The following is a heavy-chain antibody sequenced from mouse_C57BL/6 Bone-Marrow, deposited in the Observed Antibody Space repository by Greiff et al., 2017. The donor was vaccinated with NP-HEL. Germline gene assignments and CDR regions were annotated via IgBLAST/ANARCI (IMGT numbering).Heavy chain of an antibody. CDR2: INPNNGGT. CDR1: GYTFTDYY. V-gene: IGHV1-26*01. CDR3: ARGDGSLYYFDY. J-gene: IGHJ2*01. D-gene: IGHD1-1*01. Sequence: EVKLQQSGPELVKPGASVKISCKASGYTFTDYYMNWVKQSHGKSLEWIGDINPNNGGTSYNQKFKGKATLTVDKSSSTAYMELRSLTSEDSAVYYCARGDGSLYYFDYWGQGTTLTVSS.